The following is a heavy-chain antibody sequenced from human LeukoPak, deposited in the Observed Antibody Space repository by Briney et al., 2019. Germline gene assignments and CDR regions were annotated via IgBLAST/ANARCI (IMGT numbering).Heavy chain of an antibody. J-gene: IGHJ4*02. D-gene: IGHD5-18*01. V-gene: IGHV3-23*01. CDR3: AKKASWIQMWGYYFDY. Sequence: GGSLRLSCAASGFTSSSYAMSWVRQAPGKGLEWVSAISGSGGSTYYADSVKGRFTISRDNSKNTLYLQMNSLRAEDTAVYYCAKKASWIQMWGYYFDYWGQGTLVTVSS. CDR1: GFTSSSYA. CDR2: ISGSGGST.